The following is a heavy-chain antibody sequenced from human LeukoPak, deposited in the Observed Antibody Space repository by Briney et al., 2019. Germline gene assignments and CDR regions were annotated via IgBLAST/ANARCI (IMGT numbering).Heavy chain of an antibody. Sequence: GGSLRLSCAASGFTFSSYGMHWVRQAPGKGLEWVAFIRYDGSTKYYADSVKGRFTISRDNAKNSLFLQMNSLTADDTAVYYCARERTTIVSGTTIGAYWGQGTLVTVSS. CDR1: GFTFSSYG. J-gene: IGHJ4*02. D-gene: IGHD2/OR15-2a*01. V-gene: IGHV3-30*02. CDR3: ARERTTIVSGTTIGAY. CDR2: IRYDGSTK.